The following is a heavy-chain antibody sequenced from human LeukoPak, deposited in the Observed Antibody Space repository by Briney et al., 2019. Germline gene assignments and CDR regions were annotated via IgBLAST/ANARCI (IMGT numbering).Heavy chain of an antibody. V-gene: IGHV5-51*01. Sequence: GESLKISCEGSGYTFTNWWIGWVRQMPRKGLEWMGIIYPGDSDIRYSPSFQGQVTISADKSISTAYLQWSSLKASDTAIYYCARALYSWNDGFDNWGQGTLVTASS. J-gene: IGHJ4*02. CDR3: ARALYSWNDGFDN. D-gene: IGHD1-1*01. CDR1: GYTFTNWW. CDR2: IYPGDSDI.